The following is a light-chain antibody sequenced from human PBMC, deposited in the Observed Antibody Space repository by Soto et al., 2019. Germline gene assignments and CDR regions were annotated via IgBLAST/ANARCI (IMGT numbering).Light chain of an antibody. Sequence: DIQMTQSPSTLSASVGDRVTITCRASQSISSWLAWYQQKPGKAPKLLIYKPSTLESGVPSRFSGSTSGSDFTLTISSLQPDDFATYYCQQYNGYCSWTFGQGTKVEIK. CDR1: QSISSW. CDR3: QQYNGYCSWT. CDR2: KPS. J-gene: IGKJ1*01. V-gene: IGKV1-5*03.